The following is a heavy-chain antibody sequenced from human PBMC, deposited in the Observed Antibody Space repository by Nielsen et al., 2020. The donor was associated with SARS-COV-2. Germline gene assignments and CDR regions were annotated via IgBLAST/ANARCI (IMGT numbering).Heavy chain of an antibody. CDR2: ISSSSSYI. CDR1: GFTFSSYS. J-gene: IGHJ4*02. D-gene: IGHD5-18*01. CDR3: ARVDVDTAMGRSPSFDY. Sequence: GESLKISCAASGFTFSSYSMNWVRQAPGKGLEWVSSISSSSSYIYYADSVKGRFTISRDNAKNSLYLQMNSLRAEDTAVYYCARVDVDTAMGRSPSFDYWGQGTLVTVSS. V-gene: IGHV3-21*01.